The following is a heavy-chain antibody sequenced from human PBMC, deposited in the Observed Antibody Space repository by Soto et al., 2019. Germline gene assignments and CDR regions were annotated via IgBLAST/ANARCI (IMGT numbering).Heavy chain of an antibody. D-gene: IGHD3-22*01. V-gene: IGHV4-59*11. Sequence: PSETLSLTCTVSGGSISSHYWSWIRQPPGKGLEWIGYIYYSGSTNYNPSLKSRVTISVDTSKNQFSLKLSSVTAADTAVYYCARGSAYDSIDYWGQGTLVTVSS. CDR3: ARGSAYDSIDY. CDR1: GGSISSHY. J-gene: IGHJ4*02. CDR2: IYYSGST.